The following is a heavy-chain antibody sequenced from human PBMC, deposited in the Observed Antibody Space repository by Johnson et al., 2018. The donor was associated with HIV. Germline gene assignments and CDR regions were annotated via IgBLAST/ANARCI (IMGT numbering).Heavy chain of an antibody. Sequence: VQLVESGGGLVQPGGSLRLSCAASGFTFSSYAMSWVRQSPGKGLEWVPAISGRAGSTYYAVSVKGRFTISSDNSKNTLYLQMNSLRAEDTAVYYCARVFRGGATPAFDIWGQGTMVTVSS. V-gene: IGHV3-23*04. CDR1: GFTFSSYA. J-gene: IGHJ3*02. CDR3: ARVFRGGATPAFDI. CDR2: ISGRAGST. D-gene: IGHD5-12*01.